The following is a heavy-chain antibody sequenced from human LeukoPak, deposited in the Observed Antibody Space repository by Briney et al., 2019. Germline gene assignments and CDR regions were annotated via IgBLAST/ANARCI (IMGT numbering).Heavy chain of an antibody. CDR1: GFTFSSYS. J-gene: IGHJ4*02. D-gene: IGHD3-10*01. CDR2: ISSSSSYI. Sequence: GRSLRLSCAASGFTFSSYSMNWVRQAPGKGLGWVSSISSSSSYIYYADSVKGRLTISRDNAKNSLYLQMNSLRAEDTAVYYCARPSSGSYYGSFDYWGQGTLVTVSS. CDR3: ARPSSGSYYGSFDY. V-gene: IGHV3-21*01.